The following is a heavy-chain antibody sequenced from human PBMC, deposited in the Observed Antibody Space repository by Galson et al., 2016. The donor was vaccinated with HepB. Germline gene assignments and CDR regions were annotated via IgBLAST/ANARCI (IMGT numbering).Heavy chain of an antibody. Sequence: SETLSLTCTVSSGSISSSRYYWGWIRQPPGKGLEWIGSVYYSGTAYYDPSLKSRVTISLDTSKRQFSLKVASVTAADTAVYYCVRRNDFDYWSGFRDAYGMDVWGQGTTVIVSS. J-gene: IGHJ6*02. CDR1: SGSISSSRYY. D-gene: IGHD3-3*01. V-gene: IGHV4-39*01. CDR2: VYYSGTA. CDR3: VRRNDFDYWSGFRDAYGMDV.